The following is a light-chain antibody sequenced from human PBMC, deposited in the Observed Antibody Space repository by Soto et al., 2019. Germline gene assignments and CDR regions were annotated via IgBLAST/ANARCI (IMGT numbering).Light chain of an antibody. Sequence: MTQSPSTLSASVGDRVTLSRRARQSISNNLAWYQQKLGQAPRLLIYGASTRATGIPARFSGSGSGTEFTLTISSLQSEDFAVYYCQQYHNWPPITFGQGTRLEIK. CDR3: QQYHNWPPIT. V-gene: IGKV3D-15*01. J-gene: IGKJ5*01. CDR1: QSISNN. CDR2: GAS.